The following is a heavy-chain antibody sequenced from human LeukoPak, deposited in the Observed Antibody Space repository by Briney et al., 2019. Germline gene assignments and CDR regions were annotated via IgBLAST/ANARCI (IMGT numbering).Heavy chain of an antibody. CDR1: GGSISSGDYY. CDR2: IYYSGST. V-gene: IGHV4-30-4*08. Sequence: PSQTLSLTCTVSGGSISSGDYYWSWIRQPPGKGLEWIGYIYYSGSTYYNPSLKSRVTISVDTSKNQFSLNLSSVTAADTAVYYCARGYCSGSTCYLAFDIWGQGTMVTVSS. CDR3: ARGYCSGSTCYLAFDI. D-gene: IGHD2-15*01. J-gene: IGHJ3*02.